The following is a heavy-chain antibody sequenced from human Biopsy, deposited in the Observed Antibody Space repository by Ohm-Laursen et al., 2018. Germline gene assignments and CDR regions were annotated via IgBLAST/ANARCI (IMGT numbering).Heavy chain of an antibody. J-gene: IGHJ4*02. Sequence: SLRLSCAASGFMFSASWMSWVRQAPGKGLEWVANINPDGSVKYFADSVKGRFTISRDNAENSMYLQMSSLTVDDTAVYYCAREERWGQGTLVIVSS. CDR2: INPDGSVK. CDR3: AREER. V-gene: IGHV3-7*01. CDR1: GFMFSASW. D-gene: IGHD5-24*01.